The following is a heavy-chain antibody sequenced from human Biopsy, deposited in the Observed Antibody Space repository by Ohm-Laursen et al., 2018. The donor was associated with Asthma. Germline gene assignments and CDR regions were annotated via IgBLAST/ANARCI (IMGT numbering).Heavy chain of an antibody. CDR3: ARCQVGYSSGWSLLLNKIYYSHMDV. V-gene: IGHV1-69*01. J-gene: IGHJ6*02. CDR1: GGTFSNFA. Sequence: SSVKVSCKAPGGTFSNFAISWVRQAPGQGLEWLGGIMPVFGTTNYAQKFQGRVTITADGFTSTAYMEVTSLRSEDTAMYYCARCQVGYSSGWSLLLNKIYYSHMDVWGQGTAVTVSS. CDR2: IMPVFGTT. D-gene: IGHD6-19*01.